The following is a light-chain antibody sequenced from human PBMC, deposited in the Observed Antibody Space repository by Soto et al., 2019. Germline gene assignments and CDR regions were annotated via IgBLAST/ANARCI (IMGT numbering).Light chain of an antibody. CDR2: DAS. Sequence: LTPSPGPLALSPGERATLSWRASQSVGGSSLAWYQQRPGQAPRLLISDASNRATGIPARFSGSGSGTDFTLTINSLAPEDFAVYYCQQRSNWITFGQGTRLEIK. CDR1: QSVGGSS. J-gene: IGKJ5*01. V-gene: IGKV3-11*01. CDR3: QQRSNWIT.